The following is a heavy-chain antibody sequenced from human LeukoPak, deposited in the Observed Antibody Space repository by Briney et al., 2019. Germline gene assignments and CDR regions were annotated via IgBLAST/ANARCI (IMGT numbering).Heavy chain of an antibody. CDR2: ISWNSGSI. CDR3: AKSSAKGYYGSGSYYNY. Sequence: GGSLRLSCAASGFTFDDYAMHWVRQAPGKGLEWVSGISWNSGSIGYADSVKGRFTISRDNAKNSLYLQMNSLRAEDTALYYCAKSSAKGYYGSGSYYNYWGQGTLVTVSS. V-gene: IGHV3-9*01. J-gene: IGHJ4*02. D-gene: IGHD3-10*01. CDR1: GFTFDDYA.